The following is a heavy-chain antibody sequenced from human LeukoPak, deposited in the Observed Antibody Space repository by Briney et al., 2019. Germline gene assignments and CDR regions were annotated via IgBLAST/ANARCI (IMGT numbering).Heavy chain of an antibody. V-gene: IGHV3-30*07. J-gene: IGHJ4*02. CDR2: ISYDGSNK. Sequence: GGSLRLSCAASGFTFSSYAMHWVRQAPGKGLEWGAVISYDGSNKYYADSVKGRFTISRDNSKNTLYLQMNSLRAEDTAVYYCAKDPLWGQGTLVTVSS. CDR3: AKDPL. CDR1: GFTFSSYA.